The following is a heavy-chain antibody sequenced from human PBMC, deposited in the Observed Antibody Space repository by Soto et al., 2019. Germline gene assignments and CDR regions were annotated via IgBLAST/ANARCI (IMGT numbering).Heavy chain of an antibody. CDR2: IIPTFGTG. CDR1: GGTFNNYA. V-gene: IGHV1-69*01. D-gene: IGHD3-10*01. Sequence: QVLLVQSGPEVKKPGSSVKVSCKASGGTFNNYAINWVRQAPGKGLEWMGGIIPTFGTGNHAEKFQGRVTITADESTTTASMERNSLRSADTAIYYCASFDGTLVRGGRSSPYEMDVWGQGTTVIVSS. CDR3: ASFDGTLVRGGRSSPYEMDV. J-gene: IGHJ6*02.